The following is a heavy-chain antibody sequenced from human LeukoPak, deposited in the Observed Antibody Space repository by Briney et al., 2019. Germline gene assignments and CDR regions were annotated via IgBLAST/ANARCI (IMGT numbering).Heavy chain of an antibody. J-gene: IGHJ4*02. V-gene: IGHV4-59*01. CDR1: GGSISSYY. CDR2: IYYSGST. CDR3: GGLQVAAGTIDY. D-gene: IGHD6-13*01. Sequence: SETLSITCTVSGGSISSYYWSWIRQPPGKGLEWIGYIYYSGSTNYNPSLKSRVTISVDTSKNQFSLKLSSVTAADTAVYYCGGLQVAAGTIDYWGQGTLVTVSS.